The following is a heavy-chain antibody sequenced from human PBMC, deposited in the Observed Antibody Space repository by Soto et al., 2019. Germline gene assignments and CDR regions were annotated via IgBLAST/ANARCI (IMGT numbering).Heavy chain of an antibody. J-gene: IGHJ6*03. V-gene: IGHV4-59*08. CDR2: IYYSGST. Sequence: SETLSLTYTVSGGSISSYYWSWIRQPPGKGLEWIGYIYYSGSTNYNPSLKSRVTISVDTSKNQFSLKLSSVTAADTAAYYCARVKYYDILTGYYPPEPDYYYYYMDVWGKGTTVTVSS. CDR1: GGSISSYY. CDR3: ARVKYYDILTGYYPPEPDYYYYYMDV. D-gene: IGHD3-9*01.